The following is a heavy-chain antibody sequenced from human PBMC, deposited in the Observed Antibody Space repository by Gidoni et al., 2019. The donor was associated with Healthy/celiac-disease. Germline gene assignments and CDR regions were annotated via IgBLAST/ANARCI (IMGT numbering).Heavy chain of an antibody. D-gene: IGHD3-10*01. CDR2: ISSSSSYI. CDR3: ARGGTADYYGSGSYFDY. Sequence: EVQLVESGGGLVKPGGSLRLSCAASGFTFSSYSMNWVRQAPGKGLEWVSSISSSSSYIYYADSVKGRFTISRDNAKNSLYLQMNSLRAEDTAVYYCARGGTADYYGSGSYFDYWGQGTLVTVSS. V-gene: IGHV3-21*01. CDR1: GFTFSSYS. J-gene: IGHJ4*02.